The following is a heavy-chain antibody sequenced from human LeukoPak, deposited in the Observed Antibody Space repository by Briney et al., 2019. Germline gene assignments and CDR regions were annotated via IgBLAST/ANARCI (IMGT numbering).Heavy chain of an antibody. J-gene: IGHJ4*02. D-gene: IGHD1/OR15-1a*01. Sequence: SETLSLTCSVSGGSISNYHWSWIRQPPGKGLEWIGYIYYGGSSGSTNYNPSLKSRVTISVDASKNQFSLNLSSVTAADTAVYYCARWNSGGDYWGQGTLVTVSS. CDR3: ARWNSGGDY. CDR2: IYYGGSSGST. CDR1: GGSISNYH. V-gene: IGHV4-59*01.